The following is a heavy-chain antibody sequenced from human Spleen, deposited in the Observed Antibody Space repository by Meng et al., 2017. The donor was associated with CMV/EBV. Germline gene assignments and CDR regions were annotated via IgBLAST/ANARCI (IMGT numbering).Heavy chain of an antibody. D-gene: IGHD5-24*01. CDR1: GFTFSTYV. CDR2: ISSSGSTI. Sequence: GESLKISCAASGFTFSTYVMNWVRQAPGKGLEWVSYISSSGSTIYYADSVKGRFTISRDNAKNSLYLQMNSLRAEDTAVYYCARMGEMATIGVDYWGQGTLVTVSS. V-gene: IGHV3-48*04. CDR3: ARMGEMATIGVDY. J-gene: IGHJ4*02.